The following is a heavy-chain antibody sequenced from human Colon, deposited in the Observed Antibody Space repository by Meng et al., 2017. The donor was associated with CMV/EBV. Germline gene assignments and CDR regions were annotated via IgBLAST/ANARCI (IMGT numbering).Heavy chain of an antibody. CDR2: MDPTTGRT. CDR3: ASHSSYVWVSHY. V-gene: IGHV1-2*02. J-gene: IGHJ4*02. D-gene: IGHD3-16*01. Sequence: QVQLVYSGGGCCLLGASLKVSWKASGYSFSGSDILWVRRSTGQGLEWMEWMDPTTGRTDYAQKFRGTVTMTRDTSIRTDYLEMSRLTSDYKAVYYCASHSSYVWVSHYWGQGTLVTVSS. CDR1: GYSFSGSD.